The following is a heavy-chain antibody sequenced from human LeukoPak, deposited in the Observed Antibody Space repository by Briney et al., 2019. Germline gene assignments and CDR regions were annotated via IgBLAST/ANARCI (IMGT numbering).Heavy chain of an antibody. CDR2: IYTSGST. V-gene: IGHV4-61*02. J-gene: IGHJ4*02. CDR1: GGSISSGSYY. D-gene: IGHD6-6*01. Sequence: SQTLSLTCTVSGGSISSGSYYWSWIRQPAGKGLEWIGRIYTSGSTNYNPSLKSRVTISVDTSKNQFSLKLSSVTAADTAVYYCARANKYSSSAGIDYWGQGILVTVSA. CDR3: ARANKYSSSAGIDY.